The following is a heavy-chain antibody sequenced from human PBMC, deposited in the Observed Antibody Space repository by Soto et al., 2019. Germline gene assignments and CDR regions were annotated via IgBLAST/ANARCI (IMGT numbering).Heavy chain of an antibody. D-gene: IGHD3-22*01. CDR3: ATAPSGSGYYYDAFDI. CDR2: ISSSSYI. J-gene: IGHJ3*02. V-gene: IGHV3-21*01. Sequence: GGSLRLSCAASGFTFSSYSMNWVRQAPGKGLEWVSSISSSSYIYYADSVKGRFTISRDNAKNSLYLQMNSLRAEDTAVYYCATAPSGSGYYYDAFDIWGQGTMVTVSS. CDR1: GFTFSSYS.